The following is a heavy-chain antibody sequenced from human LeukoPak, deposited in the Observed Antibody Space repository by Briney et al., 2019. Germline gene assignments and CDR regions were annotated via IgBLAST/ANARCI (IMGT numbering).Heavy chain of an antibody. Sequence: GGSLRLSCAASGFTFSDYAVTWVRRAPGEGLEWVSAICGDGRGKDYADSVKGRFIISRDNSKNTVFLQMNSLRAEDTALYYCARRVGGTPYYWGLGTLVTVSS. J-gene: IGHJ4*02. CDR2: ICGDGRGK. CDR1: GFTFSDYA. CDR3: ARRVGGTPYY. D-gene: IGHD1-26*01. V-gene: IGHV3-23*01.